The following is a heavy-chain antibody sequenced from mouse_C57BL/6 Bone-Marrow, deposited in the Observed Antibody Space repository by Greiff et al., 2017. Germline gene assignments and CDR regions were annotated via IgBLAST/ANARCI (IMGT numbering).Heavy chain of an antibody. CDR2: ISSGSSTI. CDR1: GFTFSDYG. CDR3: AREYYYGSRDWYFDV. D-gene: IGHD1-1*01. J-gene: IGHJ1*03. Sequence: EVKLVESGGGLVKPGGSLKLSCAASGFTFSDYGMHWVRQAPEKGLEWVAYISSGSSTIYYADTVKGRFHISRDNAKNTLFLQRTSLRSEDTAMYYCAREYYYGSRDWYFDVWGTGTTVTVSS. V-gene: IGHV5-17*01.